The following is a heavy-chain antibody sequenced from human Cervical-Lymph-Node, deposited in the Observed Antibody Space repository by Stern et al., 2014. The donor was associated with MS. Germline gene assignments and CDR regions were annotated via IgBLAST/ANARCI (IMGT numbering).Heavy chain of an antibody. D-gene: IGHD5-12*01. CDR1: GYTFTVYD. CDR2: INPNSGGT. V-gene: IGHV1-2*04. CDR3: ARVGGSGYYPYNWFDS. J-gene: IGHJ5*01. Sequence: QLVQSGAEVKKPGASVKVSCKASGYTFTVYDIHWVRQAPGQGLAWMGWINPNSGGTSYEQRFQGWVTMTRDTSISTAYMELNRLRPDDTAVYYCARVGGSGYYPYNWFDSWGQGTLVTVSS.